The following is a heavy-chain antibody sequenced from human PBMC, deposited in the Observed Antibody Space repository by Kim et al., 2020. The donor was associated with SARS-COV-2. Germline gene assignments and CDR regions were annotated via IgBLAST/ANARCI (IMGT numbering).Heavy chain of an antibody. CDR2: IYYSGST. V-gene: IGHV4-59*08. Sequence: SETLSLTCTVSGGSISSYYWSWIRQPPGKGLEWIGYIYYSGSTNYNPSLKSRVTISVDTSKNQFSLKLSSVTAADTAVYYCARRRSSGSYLDYWGQGTLVTVSS. J-gene: IGHJ4*02. CDR3: ARRRSSGSYLDY. D-gene: IGHD3-10*01. CDR1: GGSISSYY.